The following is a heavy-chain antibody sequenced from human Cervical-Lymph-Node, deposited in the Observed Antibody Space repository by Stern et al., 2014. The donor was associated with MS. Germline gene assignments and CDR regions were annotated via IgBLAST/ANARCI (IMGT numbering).Heavy chain of an antibody. Sequence: DQLVESGAELKKPGASVKVSCRASGYMFTHFYIHWVRQAPGEGLEWMVITDPRPGITDYAQKFQGRVTMTRDTSTSTVFMELSSLRSEDTAVYYCARGVSTFYGMDVWGQGTTVTVSS. D-gene: IGHD6-6*01. V-gene: IGHV1-46*01. CDR1: GYMFTHFY. J-gene: IGHJ6*02. CDR3: ARGVSTFYGMDV. CDR2: TDPRPGIT.